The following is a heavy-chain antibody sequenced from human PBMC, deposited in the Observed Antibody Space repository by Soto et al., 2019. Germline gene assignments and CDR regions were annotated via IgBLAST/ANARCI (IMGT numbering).Heavy chain of an antibody. CDR1: GGSISSHY. J-gene: IGHJ4*02. D-gene: IGHD3-3*01. Sequence: SETLSLTCTVSGGSISSHYWSWIRQPPGKGLEYIGYIYYSGSAHYNPSLKSRVTISVDTSKNRFSLKLSSVTAADTAVYYCARGGDFWSGYYLDYWGQGTLVTVSS. V-gene: IGHV4-59*11. CDR2: IYYSGSA. CDR3: ARGGDFWSGYYLDY.